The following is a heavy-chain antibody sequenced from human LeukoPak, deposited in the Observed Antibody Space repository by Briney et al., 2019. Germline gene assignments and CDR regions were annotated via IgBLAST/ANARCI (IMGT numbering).Heavy chain of an antibody. CDR3: TKEGYSDGFDY. J-gene: IGHJ4*02. CDR2: ISWNSGSI. V-gene: IGHV3-9*03. D-gene: IGHD1-1*01. Sequence: PGGSLRLSCAASGFTFDDYAMHWVRQAPGKGLEWVSGISWNSGSIGYADSVKGRFTISRDNAKNSLYLQMNSLRAEDMALYYCTKEGYSDGFDYWGQGTLVTVSS. CDR1: GFTFDDYA.